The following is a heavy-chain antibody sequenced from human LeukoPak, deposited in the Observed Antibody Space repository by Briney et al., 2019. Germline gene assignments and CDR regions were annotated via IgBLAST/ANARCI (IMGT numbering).Heavy chain of an antibody. V-gene: IGHV4-59*08. CDR1: GGSISSYY. Sequence: SETLSLTCTVSGGSISSYYWSWIRQPPGKGLEWIGYIYYSGSTNYNPSLKSRVTISVDTSKNQFSLKLSSVTAADTAVYYCARHEELGYYYGMDVWGKGPRSPSPQ. D-gene: IGHD1-7*01. CDR3: ARHEELGYYYGMDV. J-gene: IGHJ6*01. CDR2: IYYSGST.